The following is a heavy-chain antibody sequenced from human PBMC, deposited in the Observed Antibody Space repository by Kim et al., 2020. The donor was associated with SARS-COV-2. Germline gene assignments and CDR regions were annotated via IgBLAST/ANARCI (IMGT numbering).Heavy chain of an antibody. CDR2: ISSSSIYI. J-gene: IGHJ5*02. CDR3: ARVPAYGSGSP. V-gene: IGHV3-21*04. Sequence: GGSLRLSCAASGFTFSSYSMNWVRQAPGKGLEWVSSISSSSIYIYYADSVKGRFTISRDNAKNSLYLQMNSLRAEDTAVYYCARVPAYGSGSPWGQGTLVTVSS. CDR1: GFTFSSYS. D-gene: IGHD3-10*01.